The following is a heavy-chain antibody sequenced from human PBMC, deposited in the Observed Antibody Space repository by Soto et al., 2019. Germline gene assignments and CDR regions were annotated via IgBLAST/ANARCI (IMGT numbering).Heavy chain of an antibody. J-gene: IGHJ6*04. V-gene: IGHV1-18*04. CDR2: ISAKSGNT. D-gene: IGHD3-10*02. CDR3: ARGVRDIFVRGGVMDV. CDR1: GYTFTSFG. Sequence: VASVKVSCKSSGYTFTSFGISWVRQAPGQGLEWMGWISAKSGNTNYAQKFQDRVTMTTDTSTSTAYMELRSLRPDDTAVYYCARGVRDIFVRGGVMDVWGKGTTVTVSS.